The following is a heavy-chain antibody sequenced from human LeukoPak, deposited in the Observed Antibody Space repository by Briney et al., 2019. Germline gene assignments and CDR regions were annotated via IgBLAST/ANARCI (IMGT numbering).Heavy chain of an antibody. CDR3: ARVERYDSTGFLGGFDF. J-gene: IGHJ4*02. CDR1: GYSFTDYW. CDR2: LFPGDSDH. D-gene: IGHD3-22*01. V-gene: IGHV5-51*01. Sequence: GESLKISCKGSGYSFTDYWIGWVRQMPGKGLEWMGILFPGDSDHRYSPTFQGQVTISVDKSINTAYLQWGNLRASDSAMYFCARVERYDSTGFLGGFDFWGQGTLVTVSS.